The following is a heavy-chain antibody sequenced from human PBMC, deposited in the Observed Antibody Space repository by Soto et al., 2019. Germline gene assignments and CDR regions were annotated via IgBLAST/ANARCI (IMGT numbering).Heavy chain of an antibody. CDR3: AKEWAAVAGTYVFDV. V-gene: IGHV3-30*18. CDR2: ISQDGTNR. CDR1: GFTFSTYG. D-gene: IGHD6-19*01. Sequence: QVQLVESGGGVVQPGRSLRLSCAASGFTFSTYGMHWVRQAPGKGLEWVAVISQDGTNRFYADSVKGRFTISRDNYKNMLFLQMDSVRTEDTAVFYCAKEWAAVAGTYVFDVWGQWTMVTVSS. J-gene: IGHJ3*01.